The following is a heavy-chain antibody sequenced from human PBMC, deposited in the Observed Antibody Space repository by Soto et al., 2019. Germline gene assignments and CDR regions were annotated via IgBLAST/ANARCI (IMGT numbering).Heavy chain of an antibody. V-gene: IGHV4-31*03. CDR3: SRVVGYSGSPRVIDY. Sequence: SETLSLTCTVSGGSISSGGYYWSWIRQHPGKGLEWFGYIYYSGSTYYNPYLKSRVTISVDTSKNQFSLKLSPVTAADTAEYYCSRVVGYSGSPRVIDYWRQGTLLTVSS. D-gene: IGHD5-12*01. CDR2: IYYSGST. J-gene: IGHJ4*02. CDR1: GGSISSGGYY.